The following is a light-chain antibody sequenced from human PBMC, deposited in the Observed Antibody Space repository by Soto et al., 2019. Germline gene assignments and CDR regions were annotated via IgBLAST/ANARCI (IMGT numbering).Light chain of an antibody. CDR1: SSNIGIHS. Sequence: QSVLTQPPSASGTPGQRVTISCSGSSSNIGIHSVNWYQQLPGTAPKLLIYSNNQRPSGVPDRFSGSKSGTSASLAISGLQSADEADYYCATWDDSLNGPVFGAGTQLTVL. J-gene: IGLJ3*02. CDR2: SNN. V-gene: IGLV1-44*01. CDR3: ATWDDSLNGPV.